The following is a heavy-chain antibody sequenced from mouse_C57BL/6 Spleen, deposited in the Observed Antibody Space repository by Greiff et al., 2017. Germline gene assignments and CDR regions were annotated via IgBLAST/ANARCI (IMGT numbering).Heavy chain of an antibody. J-gene: IGHJ4*01. V-gene: IGHV1-54*01. CDR3: ARDSNYVPYYAMDY. D-gene: IGHD2-5*01. CDR2: INPGSGGT. Sequence: QVQLQQSGAELVRPGTSVKVSCKASGYAFTNYLIEWVKQRPGQGLEWIGVINPGSGGTNYNEKFKGKATLTADKSSSTAYMPLSSLTSEDSAVYFCARDSNYVPYYAMDYWGQGTSVTVSS. CDR1: GYAFTNYL.